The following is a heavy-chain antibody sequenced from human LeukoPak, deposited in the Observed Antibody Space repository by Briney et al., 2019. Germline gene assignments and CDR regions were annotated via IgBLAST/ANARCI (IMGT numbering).Heavy chain of an antibody. CDR2: IHFSGGT. D-gene: IGHD5-24*01. Sequence: SETLSLTCTVSGGSISNYQWTWIRQPAGKTLEWIGRIHFSGGTNYNPSLKTRVTMSVDTSKNQFSLKLSSVTAADTAVYYCARGARAGYNLEPFDYWGREPWSPSPQ. CDR1: GGSISNYQ. CDR3: ARGARAGYNLEPFDY. J-gene: IGHJ4*02. V-gene: IGHV4-4*07.